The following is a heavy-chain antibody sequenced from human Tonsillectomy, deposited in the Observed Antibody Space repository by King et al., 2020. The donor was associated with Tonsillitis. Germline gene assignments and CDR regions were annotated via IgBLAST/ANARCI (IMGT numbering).Heavy chain of an antibody. D-gene: IGHD2-2*01. V-gene: IGHV3-9*01. CDR1: GFTFDDYA. CDR3: AKGVSGGSITSCSDY. Sequence: VQLVESGGGLVQPGRSLRLSCAASGFTFDDYAMHWVRQAPGEGLEWVSGINWNSGTIGYADSVKGRFTISRDNAKNSLYLQMNSLRAEDTALYYCAKGVSGGSITSCSDYWGQGTLVTVSS. J-gene: IGHJ4*02. CDR2: INWNSGTI.